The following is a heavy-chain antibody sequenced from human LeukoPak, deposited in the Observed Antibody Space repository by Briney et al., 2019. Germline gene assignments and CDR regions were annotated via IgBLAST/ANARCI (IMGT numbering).Heavy chain of an antibody. Sequence: GASVKVSCKASGYTFTGYYMHWVRQAPGQGLEWMGWINPNSGGTNYAQKFQGRVTMARDTSISTAYMELSRLRSDDTAVYYCAREDVDSGAFDYWGQGTLVTVSS. CDR1: GYTFTGYY. CDR2: INPNSGGT. J-gene: IGHJ4*02. D-gene: IGHD2-15*01. V-gene: IGHV1-2*02. CDR3: AREDVDSGAFDY.